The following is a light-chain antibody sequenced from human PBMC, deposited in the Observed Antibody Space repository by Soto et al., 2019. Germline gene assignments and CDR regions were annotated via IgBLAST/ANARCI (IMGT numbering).Light chain of an antibody. V-gene: IGKV3-20*01. CDR1: QSIDSFY. CDR2: SAS. CDR3: QQYGSSPQT. Sequence: EIVLTQSAGTLSWSPGERATLSCRASQSIDSFYLAWYQQKTGQAPRLGIYSASNRATGIPDRFSGSGSGTDFNLTISRLETEDFAVYYCQQYGSSPQTFGQGTKVDIK. J-gene: IGKJ1*01.